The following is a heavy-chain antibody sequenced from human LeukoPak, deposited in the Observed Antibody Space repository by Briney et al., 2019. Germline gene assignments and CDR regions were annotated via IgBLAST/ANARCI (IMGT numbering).Heavy chain of an antibody. CDR1: GGSISSGSYY. CDR2: IYTSGST. Sequence: SETLSLTCTVSGGSISSGSYYWSWIRQPAGKGLEWIGRIYTSGSTNYNPSLKSRVTISVDTSKNQFSLNLTSVTAADTAVYYCAREGDGYNYHFDMWGQGTMVTVSS. D-gene: IGHD5-24*01. CDR3: AREGDGYNYHFDM. V-gene: IGHV4-61*02. J-gene: IGHJ3*02.